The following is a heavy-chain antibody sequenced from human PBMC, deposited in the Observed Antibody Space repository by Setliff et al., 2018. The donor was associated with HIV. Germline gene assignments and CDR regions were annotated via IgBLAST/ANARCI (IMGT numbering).Heavy chain of an antibody. V-gene: IGHV1-69*13. CDR1: GGTFRKYG. D-gene: IGHD3-22*01. CDR3: ASPRDSSGYYALDY. CDR2: IIPIFGTA. J-gene: IGHJ4*02. Sequence: SVKVSCKASGGTFRKYGISWVRQAPGQGLEWVGGIIPIFGTANYAQKFRGRVTITADESTSTAYMEPSSLRSEDTAVFYCASPRDSSGYYALDYWGQGILVTVSS.